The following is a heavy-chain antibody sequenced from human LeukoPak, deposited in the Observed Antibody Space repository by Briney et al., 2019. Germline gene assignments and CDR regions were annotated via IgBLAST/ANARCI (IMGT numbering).Heavy chain of an antibody. V-gene: IGHV4-61*02. D-gene: IGHD6-19*01. CDR2: IYTDGSR. Sequence: HSETLSLTCTVSGGSIGSRAYYWSWIRQPAGKGLEYIGRIYTDGSRNHNPSLKSRVSISMDTSNNQFSLRVTSVTAADTGVYYCASEGLALAGNFYYWGQGALVTVSS. CDR1: GGSIGSRAYY. J-gene: IGHJ4*02. CDR3: ASEGLALAGNFYY.